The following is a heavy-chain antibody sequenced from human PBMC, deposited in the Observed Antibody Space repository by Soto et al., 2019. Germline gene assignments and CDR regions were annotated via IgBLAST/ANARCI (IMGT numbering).Heavy chain of an antibody. CDR2: ISYDGSNK. Sequence: PGGSLRLSCAASGFTFSSYGMHWVRQAPGKGLEWVAVISYDGSNKYYADSVKGRFTISRDNSKNTLYLQMNSLRAEDTAVYYCAKSLGIAAAAGGYYYYYGMDVWGQGTTVTVSS. V-gene: IGHV3-30*18. D-gene: IGHD6-13*01. CDR1: GFTFSSYG. J-gene: IGHJ6*02. CDR3: AKSLGIAAAAGGYYYYYGMDV.